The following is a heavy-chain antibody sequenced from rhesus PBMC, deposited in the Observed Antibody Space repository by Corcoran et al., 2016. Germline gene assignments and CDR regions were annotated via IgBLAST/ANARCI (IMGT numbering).Heavy chain of an antibody. J-gene: IGHJ3*01. CDR3: ARVLTIFGVVDAFDF. V-gene: IGHV2S1*01. D-gene: IGHD3-3*01. Sequence: QVTLKESGPALVKPTQTLTLTCTFSGFSLSTSGMGVGWIRQPPGKALEWLASIYWDDDKYYRTTLKSRLTISKDTSKNQVVLTMTNMDPGDTATYYCARVLTIFGVVDAFDFWGQGLRVTVSS. CDR2: IYWDDDK. CDR1: GFSLSTSGMG.